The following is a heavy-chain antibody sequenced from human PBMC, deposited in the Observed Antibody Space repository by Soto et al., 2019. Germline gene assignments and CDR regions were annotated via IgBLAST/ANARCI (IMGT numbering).Heavy chain of an antibody. CDR2: ISAYNGNT. Sequence: ASVKVSCKASGYTFTSYGISWVRQAPGQGLEWMGWISAYNGNTNYAQKLQGRVTMTTDTSTSTAYMELRSLRSDDTAVYYCARVASSGGWGPEYYYYMDVWGKGTTVTVSS. CDR3: ARVASSGGWGPEYYYYMDV. J-gene: IGHJ6*03. V-gene: IGHV1-18*01. D-gene: IGHD2-15*01. CDR1: GYTFTSYG.